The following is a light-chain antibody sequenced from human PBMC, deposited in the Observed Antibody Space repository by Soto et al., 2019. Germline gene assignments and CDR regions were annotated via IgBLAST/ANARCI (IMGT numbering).Light chain of an antibody. CDR3: QPFNNYPLT. CDR2: DAS. V-gene: IGKV1D-13*01. CDR1: QGVSSS. J-gene: IGKJ5*01. Sequence: AIQLTQSPSSLSASVGDRVTITCRASQGVSSSLAWYQQKPGTAPKLLIYDASDLETGVPSRFSGSGSGTDFTLTISSLQPAAFATYYCQPFNNYPLTFGQGTRLEIK.